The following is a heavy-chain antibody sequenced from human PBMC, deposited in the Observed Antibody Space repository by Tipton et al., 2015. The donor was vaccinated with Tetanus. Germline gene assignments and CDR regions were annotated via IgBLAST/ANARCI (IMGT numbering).Heavy chain of an antibody. Sequence: PGLVKPSKTLSLTCSVSGGSFSGYLWSWVRQTPGKGLEWIGEIYHSGTTNYNPSLKSRVTMSVDNSKNQFSLKLNSVTAADTAVYYCARESITIFGVVSIDYWGQGIMVTVSS. V-gene: IGHV4-34*09. J-gene: IGHJ4*02. CDR3: ARESITIFGVVSIDY. CDR2: IYHSGTT. CDR1: GGSFSGYL. D-gene: IGHD3-3*01.